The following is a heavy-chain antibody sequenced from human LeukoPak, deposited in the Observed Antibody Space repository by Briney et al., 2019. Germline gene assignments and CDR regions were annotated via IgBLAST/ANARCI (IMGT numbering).Heavy chain of an antibody. Sequence: GASVKVSCKASGYTFTSYGISWVRQAPGQGLEWMGWISAYNGNTSYAQKLQGRVTMTTDTSTSTAYMELRSLRSDDTAVYYCARDSRFRAAAAVDYWGQGTLVTVSS. D-gene: IGHD6-13*01. J-gene: IGHJ4*02. CDR2: ISAYNGNT. CDR3: ARDSRFRAAAAVDY. V-gene: IGHV1-18*01. CDR1: GYTFTSYG.